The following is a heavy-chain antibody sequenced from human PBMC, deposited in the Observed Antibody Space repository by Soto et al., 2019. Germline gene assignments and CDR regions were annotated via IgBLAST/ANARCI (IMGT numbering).Heavy chain of an antibody. D-gene: IGHD6-13*01. Sequence: SQTLSLTCVISGDSVSSNSAAWNWIRQSPSRGLEWLGRTYYRSKWYNDYAVSVKSRITINPDTSKNQFSLQLNSVTPEDTAVYYCAREGSSWYHHGYYFDYWGQGTLVTVSS. J-gene: IGHJ4*02. CDR1: GDSVSSNSAA. V-gene: IGHV6-1*01. CDR3: AREGSSWYHHGYYFDY. CDR2: TYYRSKWYN.